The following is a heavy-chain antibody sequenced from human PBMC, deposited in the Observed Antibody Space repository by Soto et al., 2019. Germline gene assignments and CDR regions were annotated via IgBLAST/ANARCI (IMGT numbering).Heavy chain of an antibody. CDR3: ARVLGYCSGGSCYFDY. Sequence: EVQLVESGGGLVKPGGSLRLSCAASGFTFSSYPMNWVRQAPGKGLEWVSFISSSTSYIYYADSVKGRFTISRDNAKNSLYLQMNSLRAEDTAVYYCARVLGYCSGGSCYFDYWGQGTLVTVSS. CDR2: ISSSTSYI. J-gene: IGHJ4*02. D-gene: IGHD2-15*01. V-gene: IGHV3-21*01. CDR1: GFTFSSYP.